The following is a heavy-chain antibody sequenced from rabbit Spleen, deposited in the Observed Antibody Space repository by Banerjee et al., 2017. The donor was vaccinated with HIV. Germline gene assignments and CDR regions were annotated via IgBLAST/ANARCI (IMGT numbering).Heavy chain of an antibody. J-gene: IGHJ4*01. CDR1: GFSFSRGYD. CDR2: IYPDSSGST. V-gene: IGHV1S45*01. Sequence: QEQVEESGGDLVKPEGSLTLTCKASGFSFSRGYDMCWVRQAPGRGLEWIGCIYPDSSGSTAYASWAKGRLTISKTSSTTVTLQMTSLTAADTATYFCARGSAAMTMMITGYYLNLWGQGTLVTVS. D-gene: IGHD2-1*01. CDR3: ARGSAAMTMMITGYYLNL.